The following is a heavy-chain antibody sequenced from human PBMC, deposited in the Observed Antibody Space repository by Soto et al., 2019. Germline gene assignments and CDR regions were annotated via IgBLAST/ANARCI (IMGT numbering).Heavy chain of an antibody. J-gene: IGHJ5*02. CDR1: RCSLTPYA. CDR2: IDSGNGDT. V-gene: IGHV1-3*01. D-gene: IGHD3-3*01. Sequence: SVKVSCRASRCSLTPYAIHWVRQAPGQRLEWMGWIDSGNGDTKYSQNFQDRVTITWDTSASAAYMELSSLRSEDTAVYYCARDAYYDFWGKRWFDPWGQGTLVTVSS. CDR3: ARDAYYDFWGKRWFDP.